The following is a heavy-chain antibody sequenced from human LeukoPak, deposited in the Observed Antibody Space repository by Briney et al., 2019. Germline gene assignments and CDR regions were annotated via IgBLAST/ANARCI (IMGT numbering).Heavy chain of an antibody. CDR1: GXSXXSXDSX. V-gene: IGHV4-39*01. J-gene: IGHJ6*02. CDR3: ARHVQDLGIKV. CDR2: IYRRXXT. Sequence: SETLSLTCTVSGXSXXSXDSXXXXXRXXXGXGLXWIVSIYRRXXTXYNPSLKSGVTVSAEMTQNHSPLRLSSVTAADTAVYYCARHVQDLGIKVWGQGTTVTVSS.